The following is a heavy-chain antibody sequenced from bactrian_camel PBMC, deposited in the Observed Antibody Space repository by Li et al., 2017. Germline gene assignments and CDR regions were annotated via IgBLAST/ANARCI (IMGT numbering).Heavy chain of an antibody. CDR3: AKLTGLYSDYDDRYLEV. CDR2: IDTGDGST. J-gene: IGHJ2*01. D-gene: IGHD4*01. CDR1: GNRYSTLC. V-gene: IGHV3S1*01. Sequence: PLVESGGALVQPGGSLKLSCVGSGNRYSTLCMGWFRQASGREREEVAAIDTGDGSTYYLNSVEGRFTISRDNAKNTVYLQMNSLKSEDTALYYCAKLTGLYSDYDDRYLEVWGQGTQVTVS.